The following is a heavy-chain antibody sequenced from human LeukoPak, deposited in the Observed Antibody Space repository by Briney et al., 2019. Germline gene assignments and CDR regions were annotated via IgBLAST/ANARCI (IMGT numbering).Heavy chain of an antibody. Sequence: GGSLRLSCAASGLTFSSYGMHWVRQAPGEGLEWVAVIWADGSNKIYADSVKGRFTISKDNSKNTLYLQMNSLRAEDTAVYYCARDGGVNSGSFQYYFDYWGQGTLVTVSS. CDR2: IWADGSNK. V-gene: IGHV3-33*01. D-gene: IGHD1-26*01. J-gene: IGHJ4*02. CDR1: GLTFSSYG. CDR3: ARDGGVNSGSFQYYFDY.